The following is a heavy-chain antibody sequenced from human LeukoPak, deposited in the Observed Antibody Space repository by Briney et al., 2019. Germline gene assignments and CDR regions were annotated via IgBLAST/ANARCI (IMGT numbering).Heavy chain of an antibody. CDR3: ARVYLANDAFDV. V-gene: IGHV4-34*01. Sequence: SETLSLTCAVYGGSFSGYYWNWIRQPPGKGLEWIGEINHSGSTSYNPSFKSRVTISVDTSKNQFSLKLSSATAADTAVYYCARVYLANDAFDVWGQGTMVTVSS. D-gene: IGHD2/OR15-2a*01. CDR1: GGSFSGYY. J-gene: IGHJ3*01. CDR2: INHSGST.